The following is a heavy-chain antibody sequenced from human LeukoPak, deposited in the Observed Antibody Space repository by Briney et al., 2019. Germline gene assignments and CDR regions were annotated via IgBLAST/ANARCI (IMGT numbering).Heavy chain of an antibody. CDR2: MKQDGSEK. J-gene: IGHJ4*02. Sequence: GGSLRLSCAASGFTFSSYWMSWVRQAPGKGLEWVANMKQDGSEKYYVDSVKGRFAISRDNAKNSLYLQMNSLRAEDTAVYYCARDLSFYGSSGSFDYWGQGTLVTVSS. CDR1: GFTFSSYW. CDR3: ARDLSFYGSSGSFDY. V-gene: IGHV3-7*01. D-gene: IGHD3-22*01.